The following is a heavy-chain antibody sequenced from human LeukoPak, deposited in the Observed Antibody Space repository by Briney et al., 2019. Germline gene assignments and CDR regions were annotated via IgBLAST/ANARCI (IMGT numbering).Heavy chain of an antibody. CDR2: ISYDGSNK. CDR1: GFTFSSYG. Sequence: GGSLRLSCAASGFTFSSYGMHWVRQAPGKGLEWVAVISYDGSNKYYADSVKGRFTISRDNAKNSLYLQMNSLRAEDTAVYYCARDKLISSWLRPYYFDYWGQGTLVTVSS. V-gene: IGHV3-30*03. D-gene: IGHD6-13*01. CDR3: ARDKLISSWLRPYYFDY. J-gene: IGHJ4*02.